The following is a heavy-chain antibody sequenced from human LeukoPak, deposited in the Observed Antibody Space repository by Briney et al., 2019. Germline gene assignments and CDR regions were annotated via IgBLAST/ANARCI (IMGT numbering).Heavy chain of an antibody. V-gene: IGHV1-18*01. D-gene: IGHD3-22*01. CDR3: ARWGPRPPWLPGGEALDH. CDR1: GYTFTSYG. CDR2: ISAYNGNT. Sequence: ASVKVSCKASGYTFTSYGISWVRQAPGQGLERMGWISAYNGNTNYAQKLQGRVTMTTDTSTSTAYMELRSPRSDDTAVYYCARWGPRPPWLPGGEALDHWGQGTLVTVSS. J-gene: IGHJ4*02.